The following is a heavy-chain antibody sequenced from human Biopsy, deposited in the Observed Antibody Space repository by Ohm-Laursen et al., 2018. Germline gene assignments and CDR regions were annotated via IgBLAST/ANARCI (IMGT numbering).Heavy chain of an antibody. CDR3: ARRPYGGTRYWYFDL. CDR1: GGSVSSGGFY. V-gene: IGHV4-31*01. J-gene: IGHJ2*01. Sequence: QTLSLTCTVSGGSVSSGGFYWSWIRQHPGKGLEWIGYIYYSGTTYYNPSLKSLVTISVDTSKNQFSLKLNSVTAADTAVYYCARRPYGGTRYWYFDLWGRGTLVTVSS. D-gene: IGHD4-23*01. CDR2: IYYSGTT.